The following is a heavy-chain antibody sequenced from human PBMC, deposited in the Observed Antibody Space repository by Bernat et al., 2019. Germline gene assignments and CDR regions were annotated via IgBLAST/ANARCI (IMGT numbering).Heavy chain of an antibody. D-gene: IGHD6-19*01. CDR2: IDWDDDK. CDR3: ARIIAVAGTYYYYYGMDV. J-gene: IGHJ6*02. Sequence: QVTLRESCPALVKPTQTLTLTCTFSGFSLSTSGMCVSWIRQPPGKALEWLARIDWDDDKYYSTSLKTRLTISKDTSKNQVVLTMTNMDPVDTATYYCARIIAVAGTYYYYYGMDVWGQGTTVTVSS. CDR1: GFSLSTSGMC. V-gene: IGHV2-70*15.